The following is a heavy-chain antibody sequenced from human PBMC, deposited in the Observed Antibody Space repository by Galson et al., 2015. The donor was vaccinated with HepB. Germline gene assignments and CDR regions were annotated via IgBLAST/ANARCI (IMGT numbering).Heavy chain of an antibody. J-gene: IGHJ4*02. CDR2: TSYDEMYK. CDR3: ASISSGSGGGPEFDY. CDR1: GFTFTNYA. D-gene: IGHD6-13*01. Sequence: SLRLSCAASGFTFTNYAMHWVRQAPGKGLEWVAVTSYDEMYKYYTDSVRGRFTISRDNSKNTLYLQMNSLRADDTAVYYCASISSGSGGGPEFDYWGQGTPVTVSS. V-gene: IGHV3-30*04.